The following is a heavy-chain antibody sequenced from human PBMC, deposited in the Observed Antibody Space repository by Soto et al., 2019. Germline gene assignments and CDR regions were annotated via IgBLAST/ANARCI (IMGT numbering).Heavy chain of an antibody. CDR1: GGSFSGYY. D-gene: IGHD1-26*01. J-gene: IGHJ4*02. V-gene: IGHV4-34*01. Sequence: QVQLQQWGAGLLKPSETLSLTCAVYGGSFSGYYWSWIRQPPGKGLEWIGEINHSGSTNYNPSLKSRVTISVDTSKNQFSLKLSSVTAADTAVYYCARGDSSGSYYDYWGQGTLVTVSS. CDR3: ARGDSSGSYYDY. CDR2: INHSGST.